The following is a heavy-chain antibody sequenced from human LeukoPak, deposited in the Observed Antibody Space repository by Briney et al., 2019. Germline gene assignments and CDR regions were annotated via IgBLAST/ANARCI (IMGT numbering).Heavy chain of an antibody. D-gene: IGHD7-27*01. Sequence: GESLKISCKGSGYSFTSYWIGWVRQMPGKGLEWMGIIYPGDSDNRYSPSFQGQVTISADKSNSTAHLQWSSLKASDTAMYYCSRSGVVELTGDFDYWGQGTLVTVSS. CDR1: GYSFTSYW. CDR2: IYPGDSDN. CDR3: SRSGVVELTGDFDY. J-gene: IGHJ4*02. V-gene: IGHV5-51*01.